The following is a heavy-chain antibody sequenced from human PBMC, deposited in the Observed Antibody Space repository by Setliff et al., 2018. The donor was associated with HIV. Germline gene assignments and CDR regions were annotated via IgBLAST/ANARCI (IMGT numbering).Heavy chain of an antibody. CDR2: VGVDSDAT. Sequence: PSETLSLTCTVSGAPISTDEYYWGFIRQSPGKGLEWVAAVGVDSDATYYADSVRGRFAVSRDDFQNTLYLQMSALRVEDTAIYYCAKPTPGLYPRSFDVWGQGTMVTVSS. D-gene: IGHD1-1*01. CDR3: AKPTPGLYPRSFDV. J-gene: IGHJ3*01. CDR1: GAPISTDE. V-gene: IGHV3-23*01.